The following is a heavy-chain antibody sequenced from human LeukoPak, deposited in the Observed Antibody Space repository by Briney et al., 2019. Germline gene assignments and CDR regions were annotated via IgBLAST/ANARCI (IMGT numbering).Heavy chain of an antibody. V-gene: IGHV3-30*04. D-gene: IGHD5-18*01. CDR3: ARDRAEPWIQLWLISDYYYGMDV. J-gene: IGHJ6*02. CDR2: ISYDGSNK. CDR1: GVTFRSYA. Sequence: PGGSRRLSCAASGVTFRSYAMHWVRQAPGKGLEWVAVISYDGSNKYYADSVKGRFTISRDNSKNTLYLQMNSLRAEDTAVYYCARDRAEPWIQLWLISDYYYGMDVWGQGTTVTVSS.